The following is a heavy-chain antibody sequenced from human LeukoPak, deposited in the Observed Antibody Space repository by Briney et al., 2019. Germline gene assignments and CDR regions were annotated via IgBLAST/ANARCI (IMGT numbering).Heavy chain of an antibody. V-gene: IGHV4-34*01. CDR1: GGSFSGYY. D-gene: IGHD1-7*01. CDR3: ARRGNWNYRE. J-gene: IGHJ4*02. CDR2: INHSGST. Sequence: PSETLSLTCAVYGGSFSGYYWSWIRQPPGKGLEWIGEINHSGSTNYNPSLKSRVTISVDTSKNQFSLKLSSVTAADTAVYYCARRGNWNYREWGQGTLVTVSS.